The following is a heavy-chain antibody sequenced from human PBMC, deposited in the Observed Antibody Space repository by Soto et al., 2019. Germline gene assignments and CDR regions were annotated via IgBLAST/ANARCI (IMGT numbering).Heavy chain of an antibody. CDR3: ARSEGYRSGGSCYHTDY. V-gene: IGHV1-2*02. CDR1: GYTFTGYY. D-gene: IGHD2-15*01. Sequence: ASVKVSCKASGYTFTGYYMHWVRQAPGQGLEWMGWINPNSGGTNYAQKFQGRVTMTRDTSISTAYMELSRLRSDDTAVYYCARSEGYRSGGSCYHTDYWGQGTLVTVSS. CDR2: INPNSGGT. J-gene: IGHJ4*02.